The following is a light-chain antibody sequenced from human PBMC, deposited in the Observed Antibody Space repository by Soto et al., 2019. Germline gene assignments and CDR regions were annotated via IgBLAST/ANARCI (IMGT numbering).Light chain of an antibody. CDR1: QSVSNN. J-gene: IGKJ2*01. Sequence: EIVMTQSPATLSVSPGERATLSCRASQSVSNNLAWYQQKPGQAPRLLIYGASTRATGIPARFSGSGSGTEFTLTISSLQAEDFAVYYCQQYNNWPPYTFGQGTKLEIK. CDR3: QQYNNWPPYT. CDR2: GAS. V-gene: IGKV3-15*01.